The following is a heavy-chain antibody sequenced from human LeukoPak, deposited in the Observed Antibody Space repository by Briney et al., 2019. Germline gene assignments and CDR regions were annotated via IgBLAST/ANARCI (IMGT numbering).Heavy chain of an antibody. D-gene: IGHD7-27*01. J-gene: IGHJ4*02. V-gene: IGHV4-34*01. CDR3: ARGFRGDNFDY. Sequence: PSETLSLTCAVYGGSFSGYYWSWIRQPPGKGLEWIGTMYHSGSTNYNPSLKSRVTISVDTSKNQLSLKLSSVTAADTAVYFCARGFRGDNFDYWGQGTLVTVSS. CDR1: GGSFSGYY. CDR2: MYHSGST.